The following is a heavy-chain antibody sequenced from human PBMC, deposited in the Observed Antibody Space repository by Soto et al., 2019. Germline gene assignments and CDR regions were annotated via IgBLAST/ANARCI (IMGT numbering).Heavy chain of an antibody. CDR1: GGSISSYY. Sequence: SETLSVTCTVSGGSISSYYWSWIPQPPGKGLQWIGYIYYSGSTNYNPSLKSRVTISVDTSKNQFSLKLSSVTAADTAVYYCARGGRSAYYYYMAVWGKGTTVT. J-gene: IGHJ6*03. CDR3: ARGGRSAYYYYMAV. CDR2: IYYSGST. V-gene: IGHV4-59*01.